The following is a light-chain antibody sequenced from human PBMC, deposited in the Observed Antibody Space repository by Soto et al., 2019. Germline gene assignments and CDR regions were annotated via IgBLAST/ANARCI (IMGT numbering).Light chain of an antibody. Sequence: EIVMTQSQATLSVSPGPRPTPSCTASQSVSSNLAWYQQKPGQAPSLLIYGASTRATGIPARFSGSGSGTEFTLTISSLQSQHFAVYYCQQYNNWPPEITFSQGTRLEIK. CDR1: QSVSSN. V-gene: IGKV3-15*01. CDR2: GAS. J-gene: IGKJ5*01. CDR3: QQYNNWPPEIT.